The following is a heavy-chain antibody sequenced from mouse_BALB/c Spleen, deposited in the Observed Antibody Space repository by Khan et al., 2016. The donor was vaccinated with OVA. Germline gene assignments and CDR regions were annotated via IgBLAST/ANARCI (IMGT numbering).Heavy chain of an antibody. Sequence: QVQLQQSGPELVKPGASVKMSCKASGYTFRTYYIHWVKQRPGQGLEWIGWIYPGAGRTKYNEKFKGKTTLTADKSTSIVYMLLSSLTSEDSAIYFCAISYYGSFWSFDVWGAGTTVTVSS. D-gene: IGHD1-1*01. J-gene: IGHJ1*01. CDR3: AISYYGSFWSFDV. CDR1: GYTFRTYY. CDR2: IYPGAGRT. V-gene: IGHV1S56*01.